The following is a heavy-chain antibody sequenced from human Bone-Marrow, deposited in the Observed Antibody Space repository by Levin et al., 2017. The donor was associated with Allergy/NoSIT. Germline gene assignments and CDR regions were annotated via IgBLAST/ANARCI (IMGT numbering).Heavy chain of an antibody. V-gene: IGHV3-23*01. CDR3: AKDRGWYDASFDA. D-gene: IGHD6-19*01. Sequence: AGGSLRLSCAASGFTFSRYGLSWVRQAPGKGLEWVSSLSVSGGSTYYADSVKGRFTVSRDNSKNTLFLQMNSLRVEDTAVYYCAKDRGWYDASFDAWGQGTVVTVTS. J-gene: IGHJ3*01. CDR1: GFTFSRYG. CDR2: LSVSGGST.